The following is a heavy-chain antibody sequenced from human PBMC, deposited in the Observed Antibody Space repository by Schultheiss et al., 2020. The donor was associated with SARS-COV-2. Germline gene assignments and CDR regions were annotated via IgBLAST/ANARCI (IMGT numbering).Heavy chain of an antibody. CDR1: GYTFTSYE. CDR3: ARRRDSSGYYYENWFDP. D-gene: IGHD3-22*01. CDR2: MNTDSGGT. V-gene: IGHV1-8*01. Sequence: ASVKVSCKASGYTFTSYEINWVRQATGQGLEWMGWMNTDSGGTNYAQKFQGRVTMTRNTSISTAYMELSRLRSDDTAVYYCARRRDSSGYYYENWFDPWGQGTLVTVSS. J-gene: IGHJ5*02.